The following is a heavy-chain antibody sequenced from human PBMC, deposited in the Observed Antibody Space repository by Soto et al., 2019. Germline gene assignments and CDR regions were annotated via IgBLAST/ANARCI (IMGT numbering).Heavy chain of an antibody. D-gene: IGHD3-9*01. V-gene: IGHV4-30-2*06. CDR1: GGSINSAGRS. CDR3: ARARYYDWCFDL. CDR2: SYHSVSS. Sequence: PSETLSLTCTVSGGSINSAGRSGGWVLHSPGKGLEWIGYSYHSVSSYYNPSLQSRVTISVDRSKAKFYLTLTYVTAADTAVYFCARARYYDWCFDLWGLGTQVTVSS. J-gene: IGHJ4*02.